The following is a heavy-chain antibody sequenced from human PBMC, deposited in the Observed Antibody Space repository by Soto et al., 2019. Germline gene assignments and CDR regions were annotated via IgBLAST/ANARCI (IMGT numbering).Heavy chain of an antibody. CDR2: ISYDGSNK. J-gene: IGHJ3*02. CDR3: ARGESIVGVPAAFDI. V-gene: IGHV3-30-3*01. D-gene: IGHD2-2*01. CDR1: GFTFSSYA. Sequence: PGGSLRLSCAASGFTFSSYAMHWVRQAPGKGLEWVAVISYDGSNKYNADSVKGRFTISRDNSKNTLCLQMNSLRAEDTAVYYCARGESIVGVPAAFDIWGQGTMVTVSS.